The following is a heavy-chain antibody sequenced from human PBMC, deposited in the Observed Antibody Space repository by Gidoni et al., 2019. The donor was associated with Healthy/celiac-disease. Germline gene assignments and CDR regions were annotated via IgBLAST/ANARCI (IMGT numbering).Heavy chain of an antibody. D-gene: IGHD3-22*01. CDR2: ISSSISYI. Sequence: EVQLVESGGGLVKPGGSLRLSCSASGFTFSRHSMHWVRQAPGKGLEWVSSISSSISYIYYADSVKGRFTISRDNAKNSLYLQMNSLRAEDTAVYYCARVRTYYYDSSGYAEFDYWGQGTLVTVSS. CDR1: GFTFSRHS. J-gene: IGHJ4*02. V-gene: IGHV3-21*01. CDR3: ARVRTYYYDSSGYAEFDY.